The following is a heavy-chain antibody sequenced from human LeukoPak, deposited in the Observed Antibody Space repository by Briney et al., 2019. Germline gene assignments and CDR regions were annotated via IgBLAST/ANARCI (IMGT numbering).Heavy chain of an antibody. Sequence: GGSLRLSCAASGFTFSSYGMHWVRQAPGKGLEWVAVIWYDGSNKYYADSVKGRFTIPRDNSKNTLYLQMNSLRAEDTAVYYCARSSSSGWYYVKASPLDPWGQGTLVTVSS. CDR2: IWYDGSNK. CDR1: GFTFSSYG. J-gene: IGHJ5*02. V-gene: IGHV3-33*01. CDR3: ARSSSSGWYYVKASPLDP. D-gene: IGHD6-19*01.